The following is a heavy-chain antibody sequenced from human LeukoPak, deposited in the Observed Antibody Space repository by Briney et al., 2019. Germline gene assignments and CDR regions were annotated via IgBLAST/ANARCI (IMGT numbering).Heavy chain of an antibody. D-gene: IGHD1-1*01. Sequence: GGSLRLSCAASGFTFSSNAMSWVRQAPGKGLEWVSVISSSGGSTYYADSVKGRFTISRDISKNTLYLQMNSLGAEDTAVYYCAKYNWNYNWFDPWGRGTLVTVSS. V-gene: IGHV3-23*01. J-gene: IGHJ5*02. CDR1: GFTFSSNA. CDR3: AKYNWNYNWFDP. CDR2: ISSSGGST.